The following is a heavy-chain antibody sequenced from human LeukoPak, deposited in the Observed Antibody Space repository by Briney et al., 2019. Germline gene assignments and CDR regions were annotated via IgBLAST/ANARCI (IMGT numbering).Heavy chain of an antibody. CDR2: INSDGSWT. CDR3: VSFYETY. V-gene: IGHV3-74*01. Sequence: GGSLRLSCAASGNYWMHWVRQAPGKGLVWVSHINSDGSWTSYADSMKGRFTISKDNAKNTVYLQMNNLRAEDTAVYYCVSFYETYWGRGTLATVSS. D-gene: IGHD2-2*01. CDR1: GNYW. J-gene: IGHJ4*02.